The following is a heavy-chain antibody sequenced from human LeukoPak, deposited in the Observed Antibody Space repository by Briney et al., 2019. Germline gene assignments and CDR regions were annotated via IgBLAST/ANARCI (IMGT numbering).Heavy chain of an antibody. D-gene: IGHD4-17*01. J-gene: IGHJ6*02. CDR1: GYSISSSNW. CDR3: ARDRPRNYYGDYYYYGMDV. CDR2: IYYSGST. V-gene: IGHV4-28*03. Sequence: SETLSLTCAVSGYSISSSNWWGWIRQPPGKGLEWIGYIYYSGSTNYNPSLKSRVTISVDTSKNQFSLKLSSVTAADTAVYYCARDRPRNYYGDYYYYGMDVWGQGTTVTVSS.